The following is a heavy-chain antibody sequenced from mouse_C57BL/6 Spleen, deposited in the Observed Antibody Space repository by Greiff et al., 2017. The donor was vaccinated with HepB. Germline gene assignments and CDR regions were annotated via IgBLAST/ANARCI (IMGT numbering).Heavy chain of an antibody. J-gene: IGHJ2*01. CDR1: GYTFTSYW. CDR2: IDPSDSYT. V-gene: IGHV1-50*01. D-gene: IGHD1-1*01. CDR3: AREGGSRGVDY. Sequence: QVQLQQPGAELVKPGASVKLSCKASGYTFTSYWMQWVKQRPGQGLEWIGEIDPSDSYTNYNQKFKGKATLTVDTSSSTAYMQLSSLTSEDSAVYYCAREGGSRGVDYWGQGTTLTVSS.